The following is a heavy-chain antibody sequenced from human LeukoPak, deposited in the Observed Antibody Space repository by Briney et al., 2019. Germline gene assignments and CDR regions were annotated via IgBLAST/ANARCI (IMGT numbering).Heavy chain of an antibody. CDR2: ISSSSSYI. Sequence: PGGSLRLSCAASGFTFSSYSKNWVRQAPGKGLEGVSSISSSSSYIYYADSVKCRCTISRDNAQNSLSLQMNSPRAEDTAVYYCARYPETPLFIVVVPAAMYGMDVWGQGPTVTVSS. CDR3: ARYPETPLFIVVVPAAMYGMDV. D-gene: IGHD2-2*01. J-gene: IGHJ6*02. CDR1: GFTFSSYS. V-gene: IGHV3-21*01.